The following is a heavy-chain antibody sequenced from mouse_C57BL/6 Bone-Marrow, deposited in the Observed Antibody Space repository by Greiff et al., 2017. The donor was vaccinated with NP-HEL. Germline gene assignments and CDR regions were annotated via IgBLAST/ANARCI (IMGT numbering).Heavy chain of an antibody. D-gene: IGHD3-1*01. Sequence: QVQLQQSGAELARPGASVKLSCKASGYTFTSYGISWVKQRPGQGLEWIGEISPRSGNTYYNEKLKGKATLTADKSSSTAYRELRSLTSEDSAVYFCARSGLDYWGQGTTLTVSS. CDR2: ISPRSGNT. CDR1: GYTFTSYG. CDR3: ARSGLDY. J-gene: IGHJ2*01. V-gene: IGHV1-81*01.